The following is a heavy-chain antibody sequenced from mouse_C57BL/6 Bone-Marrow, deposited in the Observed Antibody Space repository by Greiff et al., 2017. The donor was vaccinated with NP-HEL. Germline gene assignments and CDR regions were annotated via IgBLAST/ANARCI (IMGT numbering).Heavy chain of an antibody. CDR3: ARYMTVRGLGD. Sequence: QVQLQQPGAELVKPGASVKMSCKASGYTFTSYWITWVKQRPGQGLEWIGDIYPGSGRTNYNEQFKSKATLTVDKSSSTAYMQLSSLTSEDAAVYYCARYMTVRGLGDWGQGTTLTVSS. D-gene: IGHD1-1*01. J-gene: IGHJ2*01. CDR2: IYPGSGRT. CDR1: GYTFTSYW. V-gene: IGHV1-55*01.